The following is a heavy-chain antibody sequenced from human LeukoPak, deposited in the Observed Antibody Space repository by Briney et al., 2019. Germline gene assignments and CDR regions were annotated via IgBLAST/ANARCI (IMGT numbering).Heavy chain of an antibody. D-gene: IGHD2-15*01. V-gene: IGHV3-74*01. CDR3: ARVGLHCSGGSCYDY. J-gene: IGHJ4*02. CDR2: ISSDGSST. Sequence: QPGGSLRLSCAASGFSFSTYWMHWVRQAPGKGLVWVSRISSDGSSTTYADSVQGRSTISRGNAKNTLYLQMNSLRAEDTAVYYCARVGLHCSGGSCYDYWGQGTLVTVSS. CDR1: GFSFSTYW.